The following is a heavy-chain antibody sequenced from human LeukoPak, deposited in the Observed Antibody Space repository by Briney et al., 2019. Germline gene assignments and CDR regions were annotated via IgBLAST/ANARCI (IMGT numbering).Heavy chain of an antibody. CDR3: ARVSGRYCSSTSCSPDYYYYYYGMDV. J-gene: IGHJ6*02. V-gene: IGHV1-3*01. CDR1: GYTFTSYA. CDR2: INAGNGNT. D-gene: IGHD2-2*01. Sequence: ASVKVSCKASGYTFTSYAMHWVRQAPGQRLEWMGWINAGNGNTKYSQKFQGRVTITRDTSASTAYMELSSLRSEDTAVYYCARVSGRYCSSTSCSPDYYYYYYGMDVWGQGTTVTVSS.